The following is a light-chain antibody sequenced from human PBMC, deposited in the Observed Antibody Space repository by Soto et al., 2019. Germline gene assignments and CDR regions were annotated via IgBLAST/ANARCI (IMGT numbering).Light chain of an antibody. CDR2: GAS. V-gene: IGKV3D-15*01. CDR1: QNININ. J-gene: IGKJ4*01. Sequence: EIVMTQSPVTLSVSPGERVTLSCTARQNININLAWYQQRPGQAPRVLIYGASSRASGIPDRFSGSGSGTDFTLTISRLEPADFGFYYCQQYKEWPPLTFGGGTRVEI. CDR3: QQYKEWPPLT.